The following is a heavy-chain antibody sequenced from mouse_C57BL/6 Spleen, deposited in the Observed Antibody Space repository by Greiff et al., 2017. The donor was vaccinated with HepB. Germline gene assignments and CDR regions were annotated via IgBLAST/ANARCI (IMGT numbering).Heavy chain of an antibody. CDR3: TRSEGIFSYGSHYFDY. CDR1: GYTFTDYE. V-gene: IGHV1-15*01. Sequence: VQLQQSGAELVRPGASVTLSCKASGYTFTDYEMHWVKQTPVHGLEWIGAIDPETGGTAYNQKFKGKAILTADKSSSTAYMELRSLTSEDSAVYYCTRSEGIFSYGSHYFDYWGQGTTLTVSS. CDR2: IDPETGGT. D-gene: IGHD1-1*01. J-gene: IGHJ2*01.